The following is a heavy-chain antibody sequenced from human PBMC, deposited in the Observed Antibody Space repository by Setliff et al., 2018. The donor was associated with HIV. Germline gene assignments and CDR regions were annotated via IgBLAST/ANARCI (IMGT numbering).Heavy chain of an antibody. V-gene: IGHV1-69*13. CDR1: GGTFSSFA. Sequence: ASVKVSCKASGGTFSSFAISWVRQAPGQGLEWMGGIIPIVGTPNYAQKFQGRVTITADDSTSTAYMELTSLRSEDTAVYFCARDQSEERWRQLEDNYYYAMDVWGQGTTVTVSS. CDR2: IIPIVGTP. D-gene: IGHD1-1*01. CDR3: ARDQSEERWRQLEDNYYYAMDV. J-gene: IGHJ6*02.